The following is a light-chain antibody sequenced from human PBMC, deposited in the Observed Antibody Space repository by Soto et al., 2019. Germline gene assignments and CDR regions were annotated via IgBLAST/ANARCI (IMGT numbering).Light chain of an antibody. J-gene: IGKJ1*01. CDR1: QGIRND. CDR2: AAS. V-gene: IGKV1-6*01. CDR3: LQDYNYPWT. Sequence: AIQMTQSPSSLSASVGDRVTITCRASQGIRNDLSWYQQKPGRAPRLLIYAASSLQSGVPSRFSGSGSGTDFTLTISSLQPEDFATYYCLQDYNYPWTFGQETKVEIK.